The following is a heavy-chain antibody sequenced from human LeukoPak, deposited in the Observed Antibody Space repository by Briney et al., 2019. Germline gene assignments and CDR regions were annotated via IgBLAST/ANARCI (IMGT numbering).Heavy chain of an antibody. CDR3: AREDLSSSWYLDLWFGWFDP. V-gene: IGHV6-1*01. Sequence: SQTLSLTCAISGDSVSSNSAAWNWIRQSPSRGLERLGRTYYRSKWYNDYAVSVKSRITINPDTSKNQFSLQLNSVTPEDTAVYYCAREDLSSSWYLDLWFGWFDPWGQGTLVTVSS. D-gene: IGHD6-13*01. J-gene: IGHJ5*02. CDR2: TYYRSKWYN. CDR1: GDSVSSNSAA.